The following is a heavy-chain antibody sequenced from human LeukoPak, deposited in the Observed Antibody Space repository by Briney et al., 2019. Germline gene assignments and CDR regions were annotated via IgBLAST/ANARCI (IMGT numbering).Heavy chain of an antibody. V-gene: IGHV3-23*01. J-gene: IGHJ4*02. CDR3: AKMVGGIFGPFDC. Sequence: PGGSLRLSCAAPGFTFSTYAMSWVRQAPGKGLEWVSTISDSGGTTYYADSVKGRFTISRDNSKNTVYLHMNSLRAEDTAVYYCAKMVGGIFGPFDCWGQGTLVTVSS. D-gene: IGHD3/OR15-3a*01. CDR1: GFTFSTYA. CDR2: ISDSGGTT.